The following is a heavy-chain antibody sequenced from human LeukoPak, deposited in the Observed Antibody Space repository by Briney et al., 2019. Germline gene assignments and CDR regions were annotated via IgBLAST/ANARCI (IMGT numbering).Heavy chain of an antibody. CDR3: AKGDSS. Sequence: GGSLRLSCAASGFTFRNYGMHWVRQAPGKGLEWVAFIRYDGNNKSYADSVKGRFTISRDNSKNTLYLQMNSLRADDTAAYYCAKGDSSWGQGTLVTVSS. J-gene: IGHJ5*02. V-gene: IGHV3-30*02. CDR1: GFTFRNYG. CDR2: IRYDGNNK. D-gene: IGHD3/OR15-3a*01.